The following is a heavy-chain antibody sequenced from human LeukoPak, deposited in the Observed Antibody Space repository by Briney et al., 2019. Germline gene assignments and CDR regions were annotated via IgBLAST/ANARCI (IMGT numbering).Heavy chain of an antibody. J-gene: IGHJ4*02. V-gene: IGHV3-7*01. CDR2: IKQDGSEK. CDR1: GFTFSSYW. Sequence: GGSLRLSCAASGFTFSSYWMSWVRQAPGKGLEWVANIKQDGSEKYYVDSVKGRFTISRDNAKNSLYLRMNSLRAEDTAVYYCARARYSGSYNFDYWGQGTLVTVSS. CDR3: ARARYSGSYNFDY. D-gene: IGHD3-10*01.